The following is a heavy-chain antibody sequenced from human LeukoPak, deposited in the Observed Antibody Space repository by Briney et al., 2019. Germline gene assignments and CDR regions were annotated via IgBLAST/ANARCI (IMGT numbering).Heavy chain of an antibody. CDR2: FDPEDGET. CDR3: ASGSGSYYHQGY. V-gene: IGHV1-24*01. Sequence: ASVKVSCKVSGYTLTELSMHWVRQAPGKGLEWMGGFDPEDGETIYAQKFQGRVTMTEDTSTDTAYMELSSLRSEDTAVYYCASGSGSYYHQGYWGQGTLVTVSS. J-gene: IGHJ4*02. CDR1: GYTLTELS. D-gene: IGHD1-26*01.